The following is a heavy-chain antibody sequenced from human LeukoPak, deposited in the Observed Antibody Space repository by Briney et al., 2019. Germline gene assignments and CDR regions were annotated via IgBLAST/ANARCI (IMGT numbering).Heavy chain of an antibody. D-gene: IGHD3-9*01. J-gene: IGHJ4*02. V-gene: IGHV1-46*01. CDR2: INPSGGST. CDR3: ARDRDDDILTGYPDYSFDY. CDR1: GYTSYY. Sequence: ASVKVSCKASGYTSYYMHWVRQAPGQGLEWMGIINPSGGSTTYAQKFQGRVTMTRDTSTSTVCMELSRLRSEDTAVYYCARDRDDDILTGYPDYSFDYWGQGTLVTVSS.